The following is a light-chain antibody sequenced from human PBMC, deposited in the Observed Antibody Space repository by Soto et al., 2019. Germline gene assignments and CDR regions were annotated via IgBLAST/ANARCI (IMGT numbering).Light chain of an antibody. CDR3: HQYNNWPSWT. Sequence: EIVLTQSPGTLSLSPGERATLSCRASQSVSSYLAWYQQKPGQAPRLLIYDASTRATGIPDRFSGSGSGTEFTLTISSLQPEDFAVYYCHQYNNWPSWTFGQGTK. CDR1: QSVSSY. CDR2: DAS. V-gene: IGKV3-15*01. J-gene: IGKJ1*01.